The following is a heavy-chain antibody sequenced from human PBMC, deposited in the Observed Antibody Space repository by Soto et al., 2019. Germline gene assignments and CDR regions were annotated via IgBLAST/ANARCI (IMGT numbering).Heavy chain of an antibody. Sequence: GGSLRRSCAASGFTFSSYSMNWVRQAPGKGLEWVSYISSSSSTIYYADSVKGRFTISRDNAKNSLYLQMNSLRAEDTAVYYCARDSGYSYGPFDYWGQGTLVTVS. CDR3: ARDSGYSYGPFDY. V-gene: IGHV3-48*01. CDR1: GFTFSSYS. D-gene: IGHD5-18*01. J-gene: IGHJ4*02. CDR2: ISSSSSTI.